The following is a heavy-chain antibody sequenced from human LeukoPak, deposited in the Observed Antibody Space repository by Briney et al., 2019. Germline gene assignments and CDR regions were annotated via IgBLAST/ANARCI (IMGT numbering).Heavy chain of an antibody. Sequence: SQTLSLTCAISGDSVSSNSAAWNWIRQSPSRGLEWLGRTYYRSKWYNDYAVSVKSRITINPDTSKNQFSLQLNSVTPEDTAVYYCARSIWIPPLNYYYHGMDVWGQGTTVTVSS. CDR1: GDSVSSNSAA. J-gene: IGHJ6*02. CDR3: ARSIWIPPLNYYYHGMDV. CDR2: TYYRSKWYN. D-gene: IGHD6-6*01. V-gene: IGHV6-1*01.